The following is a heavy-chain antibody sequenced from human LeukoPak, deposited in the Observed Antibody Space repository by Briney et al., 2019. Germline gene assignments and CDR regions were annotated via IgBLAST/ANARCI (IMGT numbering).Heavy chain of an antibody. D-gene: IGHD3-9*01. CDR2: IKGDGSHT. J-gene: IGHJ5*01. Sequence: GGSLRLSCAASGFTFSNYWMHWVRQAPGKGLVWVSRIKGDGSHTIYADSVKGRFTIARDNTKNTLYLQMKSLRHEDTAVYYCVRDWDHFDFDSWGEGTLVTVSS. V-gene: IGHV3-74*01. CDR3: VRDWDHFDFDS. CDR1: GFTFSNYW.